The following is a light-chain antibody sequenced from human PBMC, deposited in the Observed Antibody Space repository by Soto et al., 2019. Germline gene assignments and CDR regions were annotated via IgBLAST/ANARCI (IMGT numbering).Light chain of an antibody. CDR1: QSVSSN. Sequence: EIVLTQSPGTLSVSPGERATLSCRASQSVSSNLAWYKQNPGQAPRLISYDASNRATGIPARFSGSGSGTEFTLTISSLQPDDFATYYCQQYNSYSWTFGQGTKVDIK. J-gene: IGKJ1*01. V-gene: IGKV3D-15*01. CDR3: QQYNSYSWT. CDR2: DAS.